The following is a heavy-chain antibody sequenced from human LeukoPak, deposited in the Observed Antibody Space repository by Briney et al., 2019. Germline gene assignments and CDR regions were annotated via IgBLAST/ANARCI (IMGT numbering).Heavy chain of an antibody. Sequence: SETLSLTCTVSGGSITSSGYYGGWIRQPPGMGLEWIGTIYSYSGSTYYNPSLKSRVTISVDTSKNQFSLKLTSVTAADTAVYFCAASGMTTVTFFDYWGQGTLVTVSS. CDR3: AASGMTTVTFFDY. CDR1: GGSITSSGYY. D-gene: IGHD4-17*01. CDR2: IYSYSGST. V-gene: IGHV4-39*01. J-gene: IGHJ4*02.